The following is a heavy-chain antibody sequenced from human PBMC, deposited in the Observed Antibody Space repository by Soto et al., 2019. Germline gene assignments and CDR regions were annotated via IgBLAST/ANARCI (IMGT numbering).Heavy chain of an antibody. V-gene: IGHV1-69*02. Sequence: QVQLVQSGAEVKKPGSSVKVSCKASGGTFSRYTFTWVRQAPGQGLEWMGRIIPILDIPNYAQNFQGRVTITADKSTRPAYMELSSLRSDDTAVYYCASHFTGVLVLGTSPPGGDNYGWDVWGQGTTVTVSS. D-gene: IGHD2-8*02. J-gene: IGHJ6*02. CDR3: ASHFTGVLVLGTSPPGGDNYGWDV. CDR1: GGTFSRYT. CDR2: IIPILDIP.